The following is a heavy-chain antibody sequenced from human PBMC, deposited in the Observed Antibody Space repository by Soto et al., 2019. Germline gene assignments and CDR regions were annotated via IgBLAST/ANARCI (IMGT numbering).Heavy chain of an antibody. CDR3: ATLQVSGSYYYYGTDV. CDR2: FDPEDGET. J-gene: IGHJ6*02. Sequence: ASVKVSCKVSGYTLTELSMHWVLQAPGKGLEWMGGFDPEDGETIYAQKFQGRVTMTEDTSTDTAYMELSSLRSEDTAVYYCATLQVSGSYYYYGTDVWGQGTTVTVSS. V-gene: IGHV1-24*01. D-gene: IGHD1-26*01. CDR1: GYTLTELS.